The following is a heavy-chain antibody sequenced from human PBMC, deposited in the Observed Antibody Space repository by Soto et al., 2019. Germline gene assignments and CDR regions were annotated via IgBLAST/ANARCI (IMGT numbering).Heavy chain of an antibody. CDR3: ARGRYCLTGRCFPNWFDS. D-gene: IGHD2-15*01. CDR1: GGSISSVEYF. Sequence: SGTLSLTCAVSGGSISSVEYFWAWIRQPPGQALEYIGYIYKSATTYYNPSFESRVAISLDTSKSQFSLNVTSVTAADTAVYFCARGRYCLTGRCFPNWFDSWGSGTLVTV. CDR2: IYKSATT. V-gene: IGHV4-30-4*01. J-gene: IGHJ5*01.